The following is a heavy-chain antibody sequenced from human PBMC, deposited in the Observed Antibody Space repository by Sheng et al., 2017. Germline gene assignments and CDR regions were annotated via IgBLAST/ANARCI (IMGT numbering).Heavy chain of an antibody. CDR3: ARDLGHYYDSSGYYGGDY. CDR2: ISSSSSYT. D-gene: IGHD3-22*01. CDR1: GFTFSDYY. Sequence: QVQLVESGGGLVKPGGSLRLSCAASGFTFSDYYMSWIRQAPGKGLEWVSYISSSSSYTNYADSVKGRFTISRDNAKNSLYLQMNSLRAEDTAVYYCARDLGHYYDSSGYYGGDYWGQGTLVTVSS. V-gene: IGHV3-11*05. J-gene: IGHJ4*02.